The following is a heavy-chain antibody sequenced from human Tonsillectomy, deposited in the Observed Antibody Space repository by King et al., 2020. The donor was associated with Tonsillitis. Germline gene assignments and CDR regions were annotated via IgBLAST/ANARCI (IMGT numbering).Heavy chain of an antibody. D-gene: IGHD2-2*01. CDR2: IYPGDSET. Sequence: QLVQSGAEVKKPGESLKISCKGSEYSFTNYWIGWVRQMPGKGLEWMGIIYPGDSETRYSPSFQAQVTMSADKSISTAYLQWSSLEASDTAMYYCARSVVPAAIEYFQHWGQGTLVTVSS. CDR3: ARSVVPAAIEYFQH. V-gene: IGHV5-51*03. J-gene: IGHJ1*01. CDR1: EYSFTNYW.